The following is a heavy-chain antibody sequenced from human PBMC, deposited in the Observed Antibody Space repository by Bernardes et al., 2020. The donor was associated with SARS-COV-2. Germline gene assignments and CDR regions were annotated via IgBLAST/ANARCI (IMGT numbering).Heavy chain of an antibody. CDR1: GGSISSDENS. CDR2: IYQSGTT. Sequence: SETLSLTCAVSGGSISSDENSWSWIRQPPGKGLEWIGYIYQSGTTYYNPSLKSRVTISLDRSKTHFSLNLSSVSAADTAMYYCARGTLTSRATYYFDYWGQGTRVTV. J-gene: IGHJ4*02. CDR3: ARGTLTSRATYYFDY. V-gene: IGHV4-30-2*01.